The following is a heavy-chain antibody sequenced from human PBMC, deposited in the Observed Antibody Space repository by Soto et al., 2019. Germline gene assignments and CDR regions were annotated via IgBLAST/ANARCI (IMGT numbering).Heavy chain of an antibody. CDR1: GGTFSNDA. J-gene: IGHJ6*02. V-gene: IGHV1-69*13. D-gene: IGHD3-16*02. CDR2: IIPIFGTT. CDR3: ARDQMGTIIGGMDV. Sequence: SVKVSCKASGGTFSNDAISCVRQAPGQGLEWMGGIIPIFGTTHYAQSFQDRVILTADESTGTAYMELSSLTSKDTAVYYCARDQMGTIIGGMDVWGQGTTVTVSS.